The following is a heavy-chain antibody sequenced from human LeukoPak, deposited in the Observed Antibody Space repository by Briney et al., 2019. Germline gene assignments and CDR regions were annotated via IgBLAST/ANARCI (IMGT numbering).Heavy chain of an antibody. CDR1: GFTVSSYG. CDR3: ARKSASGNYPLDY. CDR2: ISGSGGST. J-gene: IGHJ4*02. Sequence: GGSLRLSCAASGFTVSSYGMSWVRQAPGKGLEWVSAISGSGGSTYYADSVKGRFTISRDNAKNTVFLQMSSLRAEDTALYYCARKSASGNYPLDYWGQGTLVTVSS. D-gene: IGHD3-10*01. V-gene: IGHV3-23*01.